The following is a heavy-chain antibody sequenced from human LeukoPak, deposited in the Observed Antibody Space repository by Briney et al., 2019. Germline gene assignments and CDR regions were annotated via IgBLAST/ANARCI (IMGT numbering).Heavy chain of an antibody. CDR3: ARDWMVQDAFDF. CDR2: ISSSSTYT. Sequence: PGGSRKVSCASSGFTFSDYDMSWIRQAPGRGLEWVSYISSSSTYTNYADPVKGRFTISRDNAKNSLYLQMNTLRAEDTAVYLCARDWMVQDAFDFWVHGTMVTVSS. D-gene: IGHD6-19*01. CDR1: GFTFSDYD. J-gene: IGHJ3*01. V-gene: IGHV3-11*05.